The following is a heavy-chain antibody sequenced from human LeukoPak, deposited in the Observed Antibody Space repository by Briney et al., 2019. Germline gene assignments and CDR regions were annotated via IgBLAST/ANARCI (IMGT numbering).Heavy chain of an antibody. D-gene: IGHD2-15*01. CDR3: ARDLLTVDAFDI. J-gene: IGHJ3*02. Sequence: SETLSLTCTVSGGSISSYYWSWIRQPPEKGLEWIGYIYDSGSTNYNPSLKSRVTISVDTSKNQFSLKLSSVTAADTAVYYCARDLLTVDAFDIWGQGTMVTVSS. CDR1: GGSISSYY. V-gene: IGHV4-59*01. CDR2: IYDSGST.